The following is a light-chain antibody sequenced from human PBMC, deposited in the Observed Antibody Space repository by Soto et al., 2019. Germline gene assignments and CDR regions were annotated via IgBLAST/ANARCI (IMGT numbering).Light chain of an antibody. CDR2: AAV. Sequence: DIQMTQSPSSLSASVRDRVSITCRASQSIGNYLNWYQQKPGGPPKLLVYAAVSLQSGVPSRFSGSGSGTDFTLTISSLEPEDFATYYCQQSYSAPQTFGQGTKVDI. CDR3: QQSYSAPQT. CDR1: QSIGNY. V-gene: IGKV1-39*01. J-gene: IGKJ1*01.